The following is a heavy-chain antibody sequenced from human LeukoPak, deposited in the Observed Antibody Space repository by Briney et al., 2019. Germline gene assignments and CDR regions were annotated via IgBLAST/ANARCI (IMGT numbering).Heavy chain of an antibody. CDR1: GFTFSRYW. CDR2: INSDGSST. J-gene: IGHJ3*02. CDR3: VLDLFSSFAFDI. Sequence: GGSLRLLCAASGFTFSRYWMHWVRQAPGKGLLWLSRINSDGSSTYYADSVKGRFTTSRDNAKNALHLQMNSLTAEDTAVYYCVLDLFSSFAFDIWGQGTMVTVSS. D-gene: IGHD3/OR15-3a*01. V-gene: IGHV3-74*01.